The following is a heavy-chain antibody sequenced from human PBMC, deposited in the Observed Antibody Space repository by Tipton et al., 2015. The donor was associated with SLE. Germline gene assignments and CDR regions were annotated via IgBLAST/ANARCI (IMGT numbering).Heavy chain of an antibody. D-gene: IGHD5-12*01. Sequence: TLSLTCTVSGGSIRSGSYYWSCIRQPPGKGLEWIGYIYYSGSTNYNPSLKSRVTISVDTSKIQFSLKLSSVTAADTAVYYCASSLIVADAGDAFDIWGQGTMVTVSS. V-gene: IGHV4-61*01. CDR2: IYYSGST. CDR3: ASSLIVADAGDAFDI. J-gene: IGHJ3*02. CDR1: GGSIRSGSYY.